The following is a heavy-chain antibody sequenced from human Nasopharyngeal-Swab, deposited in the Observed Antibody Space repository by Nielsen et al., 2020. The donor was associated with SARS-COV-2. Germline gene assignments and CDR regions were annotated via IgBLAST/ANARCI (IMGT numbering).Heavy chain of an antibody. J-gene: IGHJ4*02. CDR2: AGGNDGST. D-gene: IGHD6-19*01. CDR1: GFGFSAFA. Sequence: GESPKISCAASGFGFSAFAMSWVRQAPGKGLEWVSAAGGNDGSTFYADSVRGRFTISRDNSKNTLYLQMNSLRAEDTALYYCAKKYGTRGWYVGLDYWGQGTQVTVSS. CDR3: AKKYGTRGWYVGLDY. V-gene: IGHV3-23*01.